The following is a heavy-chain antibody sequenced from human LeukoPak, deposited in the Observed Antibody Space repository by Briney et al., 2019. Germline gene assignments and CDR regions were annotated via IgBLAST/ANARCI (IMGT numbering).Heavy chain of an antibody. J-gene: IGHJ4*02. CDR1: GFTFSSCA. Sequence: PGGSLRLSCSASGFTFSSCAMSWVRQASGKGLEWVSAISGSGGSTYYADSVKGRFTISRDNSKNTLYLQMNSLRAEDMALYYCAKDIGGIVGATGIDYWGQGTLVTVSS. V-gene: IGHV3-23*01. D-gene: IGHD1-26*01. CDR2: ISGSGGST. CDR3: AKDIGGIVGATGIDY.